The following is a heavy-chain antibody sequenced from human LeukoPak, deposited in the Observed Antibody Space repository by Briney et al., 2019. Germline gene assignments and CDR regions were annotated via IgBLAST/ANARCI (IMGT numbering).Heavy chain of an antibody. CDR1: EFTFSNAW. CDR2: IKSKTDGGTT. V-gene: IGHV3-15*01. Sequence: GGPLRLPCAASEFTFSNAWMSWFRKAPGKGLEWVGRIKSKTDGGTTDYAAPVKGRFTISRGDSKNTLYLQMNSLKTEDTAVYYCTTDDHYCSSTSCPLGMDVWGQGTTVTVSS. J-gene: IGHJ6*02. CDR3: TTDDHYCSSTSCPLGMDV. D-gene: IGHD2-2*01.